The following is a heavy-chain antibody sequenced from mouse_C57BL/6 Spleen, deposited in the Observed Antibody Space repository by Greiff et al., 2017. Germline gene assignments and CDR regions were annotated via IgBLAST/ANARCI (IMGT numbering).Heavy chain of an antibody. D-gene: IGHD1-1*01. CDR1: GYTFTSYW. J-gene: IGHJ2*01. Sequence: QVQLQQPGAELVRPGSSVKLSCKASGYTFTSYWMHWVKQRPIQGLEWIGNIDPSDSETHYNQKFKDKATLTVDKSSSTAYMQPSSLTSEDSAVYDCARRTVVEGYFDYWGQGTTLTVSS. CDR2: IDPSDSET. CDR3: ARRTVVEGYFDY. V-gene: IGHV1-52*01.